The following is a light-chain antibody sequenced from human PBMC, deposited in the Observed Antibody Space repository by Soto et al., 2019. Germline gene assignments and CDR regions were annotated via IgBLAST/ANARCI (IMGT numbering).Light chain of an antibody. V-gene: IGKV3D-15*01. CDR1: QSVSSY. Sequence: EIVLTQSPATLSLSPGERATLSCRASQSVSSYLAWYQQKPGQAPRLLIYGASSRTTGIPDRFSGSGSGTEFTLTISSLQSEDSAIYYCQQYNNWPRATFGGGTKVDIK. CDR3: QQYNNWPRAT. J-gene: IGKJ4*01. CDR2: GAS.